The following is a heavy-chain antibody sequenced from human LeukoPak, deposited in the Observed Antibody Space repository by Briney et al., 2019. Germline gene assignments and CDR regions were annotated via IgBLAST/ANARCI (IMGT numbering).Heavy chain of an antibody. D-gene: IGHD3/OR15-3a*01. Sequence: GGAQRLSCAASGFTFSTYWMHWVRQAPGKGLVWVSNINPEGSTPNYADSVKGRFTIPRDNAQNTLYLQMDSLRVDDTGIYYCVFFYTGLKVPYWGQGALVTVSS. J-gene: IGHJ4*02. V-gene: IGHV3-74*01. CDR1: GFTFSTYW. CDR3: VFFYTGLKVPY. CDR2: INPEGSTP.